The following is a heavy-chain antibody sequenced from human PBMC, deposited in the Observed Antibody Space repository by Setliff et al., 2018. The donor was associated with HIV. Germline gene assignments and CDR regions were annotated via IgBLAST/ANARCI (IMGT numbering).Heavy chain of an antibody. D-gene: IGHD6-25*01. Sequence: SETLSLTCRVSEYSISSGFYWGWVRQPPGKGLEWIGSIYHSGSTYYNPSLKSRVTISVDTSKNQFSLKLSSVTAADSAVYYCASGHAGATFYYGMDVWGQGTTVTVSS. CDR3: ASGHAGATFYYGMDV. CDR1: EYSISSGFY. CDR2: IYHSGST. J-gene: IGHJ6*02. V-gene: IGHV4-38-2*01.